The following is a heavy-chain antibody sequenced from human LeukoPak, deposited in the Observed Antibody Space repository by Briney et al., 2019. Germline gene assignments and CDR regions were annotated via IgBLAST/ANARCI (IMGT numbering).Heavy chain of an antibody. V-gene: IGHV1-18*04. J-gene: IGHJ4*02. CDR1: GYTFTRYG. CDR2: ISAYNGNT. CDR3: ASGGTGYLPYDY. Sequence: GASVKVSCKASGYTFTRYGISWVRQAPGHGLEWMGWISAYNGNTNYAQKLQGRGTMTTDTSTSTAYMELRSLRSDDTAVYYCASGGTGYLPYDYWGQGTLVTVSS. D-gene: IGHD3/OR15-3a*01.